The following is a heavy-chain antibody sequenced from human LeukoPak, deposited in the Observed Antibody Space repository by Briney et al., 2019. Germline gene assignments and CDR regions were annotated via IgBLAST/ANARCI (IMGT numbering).Heavy chain of an antibody. J-gene: IGHJ4*02. Sequence: ASAKVSCKASGYTFTSYAMNWVRPAPGQGLEWMGWNKTNTGNPTYAQGFTGRFVFSLDTSVSTAYLQISSLKAEDTAVYYCARGIAAAGTKDSIYYFDYWGQRTLVTVSS. CDR2: NKTNTGNP. D-gene: IGHD6-13*01. CDR1: GYTFTSYA. V-gene: IGHV7-4-1*02. CDR3: ARGIAAAGTKDSIYYFDY.